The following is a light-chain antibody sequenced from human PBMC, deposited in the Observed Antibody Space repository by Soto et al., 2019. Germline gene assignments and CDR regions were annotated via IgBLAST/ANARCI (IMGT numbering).Light chain of an antibody. J-gene: IGLJ1*01. V-gene: IGLV1-47*01. CDR2: RNN. CDR3: ATWAASLNAFSV. CDR1: TSNIGSNY. Sequence: QSVLTQPPSASWTPAQGAAIACSGGTSNIGSNYVYWYQQLPGTAPKLLIYRNNQRASGVPDRFSGSTSGTCASLAISGLRSDDEADYFCATWAASLNAFSVLGTAPKLTVL.